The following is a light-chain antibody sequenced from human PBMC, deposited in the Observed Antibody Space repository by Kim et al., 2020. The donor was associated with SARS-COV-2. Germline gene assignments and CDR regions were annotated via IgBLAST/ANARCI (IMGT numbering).Light chain of an antibody. Sequence: SYELTQPPSVSVAPGKTARITCGGNNIGSKSVHWYQQKPGQAPLLVMYYDSDRPSGIPERFSGSNSGNTAALTISRVEAGDDADYYCQVWDTSSDHSWVFGGGTQLTVL. V-gene: IGLV3-21*04. CDR2: YDS. J-gene: IGLJ3*02. CDR1: NIGSKS. CDR3: QVWDTSSDHSWV.